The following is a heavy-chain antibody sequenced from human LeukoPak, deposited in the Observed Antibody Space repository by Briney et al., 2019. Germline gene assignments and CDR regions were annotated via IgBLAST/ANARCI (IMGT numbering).Heavy chain of an antibody. CDR2: ITPNGGST. J-gene: IGHJ5*02. CDR1: GYTLNTYY. V-gene: IGHV1-46*02. CDR3: ASQPYGVYSGWFDP. Sequence: GASVKVSCKASGYTLNTYYIHWVRQAPGQGLEWRGIITPNGGSTSYAQKFQGRVTMTRDTSPSTVYMELSSLRSEDTAVYYCASQPYGVYSGWFDPWGQGTLVTVSS. D-gene: IGHD4-17*01.